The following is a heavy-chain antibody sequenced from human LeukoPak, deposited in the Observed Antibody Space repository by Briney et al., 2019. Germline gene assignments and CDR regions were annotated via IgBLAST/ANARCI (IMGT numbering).Heavy chain of an antibody. D-gene: IGHD5-18*01. V-gene: IGHV3-33*01. CDR1: GFTFSSYG. J-gene: IGHJ4*02. CDR2: IWYDGSNK. Sequence: PGGSLRLSCAASGFTFSSYGMHWVRQAPGKGLEWVAVIWYDGSNKYYADSVKGRFTISRDNSKNTLYLQMNSLRAEDTTVYYCARNADSYGYGGGDYWGQGTLVTVSS. CDR3: ARNADSYGYGGGDY.